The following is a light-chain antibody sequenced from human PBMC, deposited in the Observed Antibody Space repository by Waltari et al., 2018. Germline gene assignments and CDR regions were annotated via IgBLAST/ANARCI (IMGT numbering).Light chain of an antibody. CDR2: GSS. V-gene: IGLV1-40*01. CDR3: QSYDTSLSVV. J-gene: IGLJ3*02. Sequence: QSVLTQPPSVSGAPGQRVTISCPGSGSNTGAGHAVHWYPHLPRGAPKLLIYGSSSRPLGVPDRFFGSTSGNSASLAIIGLRAEDEGDYYCQSYDTSLSVVFGGGTKLTVL. CDR1: GSNTGAGHA.